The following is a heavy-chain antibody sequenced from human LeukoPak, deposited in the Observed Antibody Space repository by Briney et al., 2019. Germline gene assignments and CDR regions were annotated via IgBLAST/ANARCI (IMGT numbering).Heavy chain of an antibody. Sequence: ASVEVSCKVSGYIFTSYAMHWVRQAPGQGLEWMGWINTNTGNPTYAQGFRGQVVFSLDISVSTAYLQISSLKAEDTAVYYCARDDSSGWYSRYWGQGTLVTVSS. CDR2: INTNTGNP. CDR3: ARDDSSGWYSRY. CDR1: GYIFTSYA. J-gene: IGHJ4*02. D-gene: IGHD6-19*01. V-gene: IGHV7-4-1*02.